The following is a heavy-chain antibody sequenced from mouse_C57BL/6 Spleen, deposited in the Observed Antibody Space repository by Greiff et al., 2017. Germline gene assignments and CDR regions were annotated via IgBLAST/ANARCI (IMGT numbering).Heavy chain of an antibody. CDR3: ARTDYLMDY. J-gene: IGHJ4*01. CDR1: GYAFTNYL. V-gene: IGHV1-54*01. CDR2: INPGSGGT. D-gene: IGHD1-1*02. Sequence: QVQLNESGAELVRPGTSVKVSCKASGYAFTNYLIEWVKQRPGQGLEWIGVINPGSGGTNYNEKFKGKATLTADKSSSTAYMQLSSLTSEDSAVYFCARTDYLMDYWGQGTSVTVSS.